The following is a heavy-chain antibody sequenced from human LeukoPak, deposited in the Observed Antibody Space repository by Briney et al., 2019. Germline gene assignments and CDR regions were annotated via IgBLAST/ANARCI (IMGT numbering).Heavy chain of an antibody. D-gene: IGHD3-22*01. CDR1: GASISSGGYY. J-gene: IGHJ4*02. V-gene: IGHV4-31*03. CDR3: ARDRHGGYYPSFDS. CDR2: IYYSGST. Sequence: PSETLSLTCTVSGASISSGGYYWSWIRQHPGKGLEWIGYIYYSGSTSYNPSLESGVTISLDTSKNQFSLKLSAVTAADTAVYFCARDRHGGYYPSFDSWGQGTLVTVSS.